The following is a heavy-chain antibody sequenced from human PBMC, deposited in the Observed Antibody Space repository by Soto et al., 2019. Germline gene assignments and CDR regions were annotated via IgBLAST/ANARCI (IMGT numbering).Heavy chain of an antibody. D-gene: IGHD2-8*02. CDR2: ISGSGTNI. Sequence: QVQLVESGGGVVKPGGSLRLSCSASGFSFSDYYMTWVRQAPGKGLEWISYISGSGTNIYYAVPVEGRFTISRDNARNSVHLQTNDLRGGDTARYFCAKMSRTVSYDSVFFWGQGTLVTVSS. CDR1: GFSFSDYY. V-gene: IGHV3-11*01. CDR3: AKMSRTVSYDSVFF. J-gene: IGHJ4*02.